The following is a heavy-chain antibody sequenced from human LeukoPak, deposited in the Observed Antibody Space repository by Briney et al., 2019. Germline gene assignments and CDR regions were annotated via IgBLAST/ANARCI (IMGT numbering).Heavy chain of an antibody. J-gene: IGHJ5*02. CDR2: INPSGGST. Sequence: GASVKVSCKASGYTFTSYYMHWVRQAPGQGLEWMGIINPSGGSTSYAQKFQGRVTMTRDTSTSTVYMELSSLRSEDTAVYYCARDPGFTEGWFDPWGQGTLVTVSP. D-gene: IGHD3-9*01. V-gene: IGHV1-46*01. CDR1: GYTFTSYY. CDR3: ARDPGFTEGWFDP.